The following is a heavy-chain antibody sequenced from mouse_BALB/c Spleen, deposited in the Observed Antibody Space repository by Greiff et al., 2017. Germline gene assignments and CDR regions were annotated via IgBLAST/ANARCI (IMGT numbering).Heavy chain of an antibody. CDR3: AKEEKGAWVAY. CDR2: IWRGGST. V-gene: IGHV2-5-1*01. CDR1: GFSLTSYG. Sequence: VKLQESGPSLVQPSQSLSITCTVSGFSLTSYGVHWVRQSPGKGLEWLGVIWRGGSTDYTAAFMSRLSITKDNSKSQVFFKMNSLQADDTAIYYCAKEEKGAWVAYWGQGTLVTVSA. J-gene: IGHJ3*01.